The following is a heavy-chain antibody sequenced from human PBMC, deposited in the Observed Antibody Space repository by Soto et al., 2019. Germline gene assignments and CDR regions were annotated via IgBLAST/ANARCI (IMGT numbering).Heavy chain of an antibody. V-gene: IGHV6-1*01. J-gene: IGHJ5*01. CDR3: ARLIRNSWLDC. CDR1: GDSVSSNSVT. Sequence: SQTLSLTCAISGDSVSSNSVTWNWIRQSPSRGLEWLGRTYYRSKWYSDYAVSVKSRVTINPDTSKNQFSLQLNSVTPEDTAVYYCARLIRNSWLDCWGQGALVTVSS. D-gene: IGHD2-8*01. CDR2: TYYRSKWYS.